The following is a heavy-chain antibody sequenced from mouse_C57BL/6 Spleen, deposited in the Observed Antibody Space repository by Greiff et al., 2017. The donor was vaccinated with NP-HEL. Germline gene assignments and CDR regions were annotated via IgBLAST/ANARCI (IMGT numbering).Heavy chain of an antibody. Sequence: VKLQQPGAELVKPGASVKMSCKASGYTFTSYWITWVKQRPGQGLEWIGDIYPGSGSTNYNEKFKSKATLTVDTSSSTAYMQLSSLTSEDSAVYYCARQFRLRRGFDYWGQGTTLTVSS. D-gene: IGHD2-4*01. CDR3: ARQFRLRRGFDY. V-gene: IGHV1-55*01. J-gene: IGHJ2*01. CDR1: GYTFTSYW. CDR2: IYPGSGST.